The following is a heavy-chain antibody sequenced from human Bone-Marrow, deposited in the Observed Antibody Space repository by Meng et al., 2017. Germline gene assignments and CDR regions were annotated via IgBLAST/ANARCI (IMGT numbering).Heavy chain of an antibody. J-gene: IGHJ4*02. CDR1: GFTFSTYN. D-gene: IGHD3/OR15-3a*01. Sequence: QLVESGGCLIQPGGSLRLSCAASGFTFSTYNMHWVRQAPGKGLVWVSRINDDGSSTTYTDSVRGRFTISRDNAKNTLYLQMNSLRAEDTAVYYCARDLNWVVWDYWGQGTLVTVSS. CDR2: INDDGSST. CDR3: ARDLNWVVWDY. V-gene: IGHV3-74*01.